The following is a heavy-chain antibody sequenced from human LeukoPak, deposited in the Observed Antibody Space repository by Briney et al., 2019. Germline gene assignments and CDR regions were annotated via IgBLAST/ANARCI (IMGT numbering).Heavy chain of an antibody. CDR2: INHSGST. Sequence: SETLSLTCAVYGGSFSGYYWSWIRQPPXXXXEWIGXINHSGSTNYNPSLKSRVTISVDTSKNQFSLKLSSVTAADTAVYYCASGYYDSSGSMGAVDYWGQGTLVTVSS. V-gene: IGHV4-34*01. CDR1: GGSFSGYY. D-gene: IGHD3-22*01. CDR3: ASGYYDSSGSMGAVDY. J-gene: IGHJ4*02.